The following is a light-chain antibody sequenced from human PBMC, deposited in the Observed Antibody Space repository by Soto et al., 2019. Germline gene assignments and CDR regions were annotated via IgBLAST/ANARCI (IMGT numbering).Light chain of an antibody. V-gene: IGKV3-20*01. CDR1: QSVSSSY. CDR3: QQYGCSPMYT. Sequence: EIVLTQSPGTLSLSPGERATHSCRASQSVSSSYLAWYQQKPGQAPRLLIYGASSRATGIPDRFSGSGSGTDFTLTISRLEPEDFAVYYCQQYGCSPMYTFGQGTKLEIK. CDR2: GAS. J-gene: IGKJ2*01.